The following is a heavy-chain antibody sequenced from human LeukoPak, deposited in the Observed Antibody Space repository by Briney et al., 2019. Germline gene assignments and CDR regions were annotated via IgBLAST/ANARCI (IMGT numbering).Heavy chain of an antibody. CDR3: ASLGGDMDLDTFDYYYSGMDL. J-gene: IGHJ6*02. CDR1: GFTFSSYS. D-gene: IGHD2-21*02. V-gene: IGHV3-48*04. Sequence: GGSLRLSCAASGFTFSSYSMNWVRQAPGKGLEWASYISSSSSTIYYADSVKGRFTISRDNAKNSLYLQMNSLRAEDTAVYYCASLGGDMDLDTFDYYYSGMDLWGQGTTVTVSS. CDR2: ISSSSSTI.